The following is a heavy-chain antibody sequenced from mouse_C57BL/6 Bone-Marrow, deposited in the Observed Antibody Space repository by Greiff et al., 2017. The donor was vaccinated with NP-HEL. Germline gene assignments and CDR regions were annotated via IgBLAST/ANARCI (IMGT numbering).Heavy chain of an antibody. CDR2: IYPGDGDT. CDR1: GYAFSSSW. CDR3: ARPLSTMDY. J-gene: IGHJ4*01. Sequence: VKLMESGPELVKPGASVKISCKASGYAFSSSWMNWVKQRPGKGLEWIGRIYPGDGDTNYNGKFKGKATLTADKSSSTAYMQLSSLTSEDSAVYFCARPLSTMDYWGQGTSVTVSS. V-gene: IGHV1-82*01.